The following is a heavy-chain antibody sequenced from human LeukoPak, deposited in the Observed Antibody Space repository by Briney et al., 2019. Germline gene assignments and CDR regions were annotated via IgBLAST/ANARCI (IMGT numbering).Heavy chain of an antibody. V-gene: IGHV1-69*13. Sequence: SVKVSCKASGGTFSSYAISWVRQAPGQGLEWMGGIIPIFGTANYAQKFQGRVTITADESTSTAYMELSSLRSEDTAVYYCARDLRGAQGYFDYWGQGTLVAVSS. CDR1: GGTFSSYA. CDR2: IIPIFGTA. D-gene: IGHD3-10*01. CDR3: ARDLRGAQGYFDY. J-gene: IGHJ4*02.